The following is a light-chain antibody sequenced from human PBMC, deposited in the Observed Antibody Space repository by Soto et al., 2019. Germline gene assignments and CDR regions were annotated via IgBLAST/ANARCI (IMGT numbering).Light chain of an antibody. V-gene: IGLV2-14*01. CDR2: EVS. Sequence: QSVLTQPASVSGSPGQSITISCTGTSRDVGGYNYVSWHQQHPGKAPKVIITEVSNRPPGVSNRFSGSKSGNTASLTISGLQAEDEADYYCSSYISSSTFVVFGGGTKLTVL. J-gene: IGLJ2*01. CDR1: SRDVGGYNY. CDR3: SSYISSSTFVV.